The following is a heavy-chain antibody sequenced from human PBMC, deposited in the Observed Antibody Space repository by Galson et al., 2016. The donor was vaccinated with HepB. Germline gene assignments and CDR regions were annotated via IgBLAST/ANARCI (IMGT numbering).Heavy chain of an antibody. V-gene: IGHV3-30*03. D-gene: IGHD3-9*01. CDR1: GISFRSYG. Sequence: SLRLSCAVSGISFRSYGMHWVRQAPGKGLEWVAVISYDGFNKYYADSVKGRFAISRDNSKNTLYLQMNSLRADDTAAYYCARTRSDWYYFDYWGQGTLVTVSS. CDR3: ARTRSDWYYFDY. CDR2: ISYDGFNK. J-gene: IGHJ4*02.